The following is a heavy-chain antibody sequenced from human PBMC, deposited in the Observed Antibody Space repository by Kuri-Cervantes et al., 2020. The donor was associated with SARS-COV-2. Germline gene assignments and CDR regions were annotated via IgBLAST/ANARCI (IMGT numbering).Heavy chain of an antibody. Sequence: PSVKVSCKASGGTFSSYAISWVRQAPGQGLEWMGGIIPIFGTANYAQKFQGRVTITADESTSTAYMELSSLRSEDTAVYYCARGVEYYDYVWGSYRSWYFDYWGQGTLVTVSS. D-gene: IGHD3-16*02. J-gene: IGHJ4*02. CDR3: ARGVEYYDYVWGSYRSWYFDY. CDR1: GGTFSSYA. V-gene: IGHV1-69*13. CDR2: IIPIFGTA.